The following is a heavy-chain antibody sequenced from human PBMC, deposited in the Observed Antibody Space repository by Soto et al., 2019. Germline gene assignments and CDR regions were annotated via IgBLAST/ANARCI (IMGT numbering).Heavy chain of an antibody. D-gene: IGHD2-2*01. CDR3: ARDSDDCSSTSCPNWFDP. CDR1: GFTFSSYG. Sequence: QVQRVESGGGVVQPGRSLRLSCAASGFTFSSYGTHWVRQAPGKGLEWVAVIWYDGSNKYYADSVKGRFTISRDNSKNTLYLQMNSLRAEDTAVYYCARDSDDCSSTSCPNWFDPWGQGTLVTVSS. V-gene: IGHV3-33*01. CDR2: IWYDGSNK. J-gene: IGHJ5*02.